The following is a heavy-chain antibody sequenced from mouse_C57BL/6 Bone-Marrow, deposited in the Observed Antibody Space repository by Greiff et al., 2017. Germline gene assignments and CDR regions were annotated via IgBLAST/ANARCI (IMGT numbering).Heavy chain of an antibody. CDR3: ARGGFAKDD. CDR2: INPNNGGT. Sequence: VQLQQSGPELVKPGASVKISCKASGYTFTDYYMNWVKQSHGKSLEWIGDINPNNGGTNYNQKFKGKATLTVDKSSRTDYMELRSLTSEDSAVYYCARGGFAKDDWGQGTSDTVSS. J-gene: IGHJ4*01. CDR1: GYTFTDYY. V-gene: IGHV1-26*01.